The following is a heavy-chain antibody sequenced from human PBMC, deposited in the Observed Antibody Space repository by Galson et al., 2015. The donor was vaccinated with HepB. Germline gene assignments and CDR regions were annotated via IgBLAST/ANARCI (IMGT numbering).Heavy chain of an antibody. CDR1: GFTFSTYG. CDR2: TWYDGSYQ. CDR3: ARGAINNGFRYFDF. J-gene: IGHJ2*01. V-gene: IGHV3-33*01. Sequence: SLRLSCAASGFTFSTYGIHWVRQAPGQGLEWVAVTWYDGSYQYYADSVKGRFTISRDNSDNTLYLQMISLRAEDTAVYYCARGAINNGFRYFDFWGRGTLVTVSS. D-gene: IGHD3-16*02.